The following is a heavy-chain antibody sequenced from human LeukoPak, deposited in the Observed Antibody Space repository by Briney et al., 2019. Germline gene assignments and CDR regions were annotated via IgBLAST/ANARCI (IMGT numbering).Heavy chain of an antibody. Sequence: SETLSLTCTVSGGSISNYYWSCIRQPPGKGLEWIGYIYHSGSTNYNPSLKSRVTISLDTSQNQFSLRLSSVTAADTAVYHCAREAITVATAGSSTLPQYYYYYYMDVWGKGTTVTISS. CDR2: IYHSGST. V-gene: IGHV4-59*01. J-gene: IGHJ6*03. D-gene: IGHD6-13*01. CDR3: AREAITVATAGSSTLPQYYYYYYMDV. CDR1: GGSISNYY.